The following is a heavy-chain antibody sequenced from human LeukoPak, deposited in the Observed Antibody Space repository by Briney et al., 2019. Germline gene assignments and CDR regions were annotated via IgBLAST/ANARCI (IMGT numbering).Heavy chain of an antibody. V-gene: IGHV1-46*01. CDR1: GYTFTSYS. D-gene: IGHD3-9*01. Sequence: GASVKVSCKASGYTFTSYSMHWVRQAPGQGLEWMGIINPSGGRISYAQKFQGRVTMTRDTSTSTAYMELSRLRSDDTAVYYCARDRKSGSLDFDWLFHLDYWGQGTLVTVSS. CDR3: ARDRKSGSLDFDWLFHLDY. CDR2: INPSGGRI. J-gene: IGHJ4*02.